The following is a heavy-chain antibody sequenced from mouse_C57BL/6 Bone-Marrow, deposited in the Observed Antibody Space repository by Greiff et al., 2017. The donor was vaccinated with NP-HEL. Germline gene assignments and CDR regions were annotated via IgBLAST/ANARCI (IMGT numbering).Heavy chain of an antibody. V-gene: IGHV1-39*01. J-gene: IGHJ1*03. D-gene: IGHD1-1*01. CDR2: INPNYGTT. Sequence: EVKVVESGPELVKPGASVKISCKASGYSFTDYNMNWVKQSNGKSLEWIGVINPNYGTTSYNQKFKGKATLTVDQSSSTAYMQLNSLTSEDSAVYYCARSDYGSSYGYFDVWGTGTTVTVSS. CDR1: GYSFTDYN. CDR3: ARSDYGSSYGYFDV.